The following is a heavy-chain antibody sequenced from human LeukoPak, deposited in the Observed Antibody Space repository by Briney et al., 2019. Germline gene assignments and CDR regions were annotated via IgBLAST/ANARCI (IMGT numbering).Heavy chain of an antibody. V-gene: IGHV4-59*12. CDR1: GGSISSYY. CDR2: IYYSGST. CDR3: ARAYCSGGSCYLKYFQH. Sequence: SETLSLTCTVSGGSISSYYWSWIRQPPGKGLEWIGYIYYSGSTNYNPSLKSRVTISVDTSKNQFSLKLSSVTAADTAVYYCARAYCSGGSCYLKYFQHWGQGTLVTVSS. J-gene: IGHJ1*01. D-gene: IGHD2-15*01.